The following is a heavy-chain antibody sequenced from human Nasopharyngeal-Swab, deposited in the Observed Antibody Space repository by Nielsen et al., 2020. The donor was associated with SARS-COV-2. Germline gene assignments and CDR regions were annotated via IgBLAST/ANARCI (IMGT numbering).Heavy chain of an antibody. V-gene: IGHV4-59*01. D-gene: IGHD3-3*01. J-gene: IGHJ6*03. Sequence: SETLSLTCTVSGGSISSYYWSWIRQPPGKGLEWIGYIYYSGSTNYNPSPKSRVTISVDTSKNQFSLKLSSVTAVDTAVYYCAREAITIFGVAPFDYYYYYMDVWGKGTTVTVSS. CDR3: AREAITIFGVAPFDYYYYYMDV. CDR1: GGSISSYY. CDR2: IYYSGST.